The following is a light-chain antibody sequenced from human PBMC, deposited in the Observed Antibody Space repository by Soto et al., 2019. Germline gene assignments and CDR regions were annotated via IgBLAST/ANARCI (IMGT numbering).Light chain of an antibody. CDR2: GAS. CDR1: QSVSSTY. J-gene: IGKJ1*01. CDR3: QHYGTSPRWT. Sequence: EIVLTQSPGTLSLSPGERATLPCRASQSVSSTYFAWYQQKPGQAPRLLIYGASSRATGIPDRFSGSGSGTDFTLTISRLEPEDFAVYYCQHYGTSPRWTFGQGTKVDIK. V-gene: IGKV3-20*01.